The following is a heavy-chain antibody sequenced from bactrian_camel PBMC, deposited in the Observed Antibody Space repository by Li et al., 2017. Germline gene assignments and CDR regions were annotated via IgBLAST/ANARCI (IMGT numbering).Heavy chain of an antibody. D-gene: IGHD7*01. Sequence: VQLVESGGGLVQPGGSLRLSCAASGFTFSDYWMYWVHQAPGKGLEWVSANNSGGDTTYYTDSVKGRFTMSRDNAKNTLYLQMNSLKTEDSAVYYCTTGGHHGPYNYWGQGTQVTVS. CDR1: GFTFSDYW. CDR3: TTGGHHGPYNY. J-gene: IGHJ4*01. CDR2: NNSGGDTT. V-gene: IGHV3S1*01.